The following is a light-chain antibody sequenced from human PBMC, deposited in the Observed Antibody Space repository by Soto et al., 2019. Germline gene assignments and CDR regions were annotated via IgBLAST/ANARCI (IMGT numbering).Light chain of an antibody. CDR1: QSVSSY. J-gene: IGKJ4*01. V-gene: IGKV3-11*01. CDR2: DAS. CDR3: QQRSNWH. Sequence: EIVLTQSPATLSLSPGERATLSCRASQSVSSYLAWYQQKPGQAPRLLIYDASNRAPGIPARFSGSGSGTDFTLTISSLEPEDFAVYYCQQRSNWHFGGGTKVEIK.